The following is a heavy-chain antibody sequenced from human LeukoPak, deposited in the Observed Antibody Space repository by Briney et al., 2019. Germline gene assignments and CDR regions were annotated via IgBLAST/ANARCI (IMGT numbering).Heavy chain of an antibody. Sequence: PGGSLRLSCAASGFTFSNYGLHWVRQAPGKGLEWVAVISYDGSNKYYADSVKGRFTISRDNSKNTLYLQMNSLRADDTAVYYCARGYISWDVWGKGTTVTISS. CDR1: GFTFSNYG. V-gene: IGHV3-30*04. J-gene: IGHJ6*04. D-gene: IGHD6-6*01. CDR3: ARGYISWDV. CDR2: ISYDGSNK.